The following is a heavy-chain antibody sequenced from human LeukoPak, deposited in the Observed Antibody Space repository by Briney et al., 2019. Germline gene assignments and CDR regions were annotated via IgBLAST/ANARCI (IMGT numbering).Heavy chain of an antibody. CDR2: INHSGST. J-gene: IGHJ4*02. Sequence: SETLSLTCTVSGGFISSYYWSWIRQPPGKGLEWIGEINHSGSTNYNPSLKSRVTISVDTSKNQFSLKLSSVTAADTAVYYCARGQPRNFDYWGQGTLVTVSS. CDR3: ARGQPRNFDY. CDR1: GGFISSYY. V-gene: IGHV4-34*01.